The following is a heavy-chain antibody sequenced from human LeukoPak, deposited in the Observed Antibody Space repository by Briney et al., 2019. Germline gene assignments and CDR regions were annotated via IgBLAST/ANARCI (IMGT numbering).Heavy chain of an antibody. V-gene: IGHV4-59*01. D-gene: IGHD3-22*01. CDR3: ARVRDRSSYFYDLDY. CDR2: IHYSGST. CDR1: GGSISSYY. J-gene: IGHJ4*02. Sequence: SETLYLTCTVSGGSISSYYWSWIRQPPGKGLEWIGCIHYSGSTNYNPSLKSRLTISVDTSKNQFSLKLSSVTAADTAVYYCARVRDRSSYFYDLDYWGQGTLVTVSS.